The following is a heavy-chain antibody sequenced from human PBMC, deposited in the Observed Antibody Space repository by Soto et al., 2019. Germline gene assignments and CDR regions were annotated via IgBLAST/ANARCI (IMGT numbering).Heavy chain of an antibody. D-gene: IGHD3-16*01. CDR2: IIPIFGTA. V-gene: IGHV1-69*13. CDR3: ARDPIMDGWFDP. J-gene: IGHJ5*02. CDR1: GGTFSSYA. Sequence: SVKVSCKASGGTFSSYAISWARQAPGQGLEWMGGIIPIFGTANYAQKFQGRVTITADESTSTAYMELSSLRSEDTAVYYCARDPIMDGWFDPWGQGTLVTVSS.